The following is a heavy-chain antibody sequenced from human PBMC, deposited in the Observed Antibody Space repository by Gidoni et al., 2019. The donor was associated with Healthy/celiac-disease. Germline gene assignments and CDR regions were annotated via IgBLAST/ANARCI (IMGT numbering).Heavy chain of an antibody. V-gene: IGHV1-69*01. CDR2: IIPIFGTA. D-gene: IGHD3-22*01. CDR1: GGTFSSYA. Sequence: QVQLVQSGAAVTKTGSSVKVSSKASGGTFSSYATSWVRQAPGQGLEWMGGIIPIFGTANYAQKFQGRVTITADESTSTAYMELSSLRSEDTAVYYCATSITMIVVVKRGDWYFDLWGRGTLVTVSS. J-gene: IGHJ2*01. CDR3: ATSITMIVVVKRGDWYFDL.